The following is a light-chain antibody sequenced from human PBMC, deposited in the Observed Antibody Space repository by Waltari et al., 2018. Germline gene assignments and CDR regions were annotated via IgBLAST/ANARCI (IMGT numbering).Light chain of an antibody. Sequence: QSVLTQPPSASGTPGQRVTISCSGSSSNIGSNYVYWYQQLPGTAPKLLIYRNNQRPSGVPARVSGSKSGTSASLASSGLRSEDEADYYCAAWDDSLSGRVFGGGTKLTVL. V-gene: IGLV1-47*01. CDR2: RNN. CDR1: SSNIGSNY. CDR3: AAWDDSLSGRV. J-gene: IGLJ2*01.